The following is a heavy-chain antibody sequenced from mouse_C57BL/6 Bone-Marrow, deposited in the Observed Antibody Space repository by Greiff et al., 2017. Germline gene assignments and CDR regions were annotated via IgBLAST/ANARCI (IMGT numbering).Heavy chain of an antibody. CDR2: IWRGGST. CDR1: GFSFTSYG. Sequence: QVQLQQSGPGLVQPSQSLSITCTVSGFSFTSYGVHWVRQSPGKGLEWLGVIWRGGSTDYNAAFLSRLSIPKANSKCQVFFKMNSLQADDTAIYYCAPLGPWFAYWGQGTLVTVSA. D-gene: IGHD4-1*01. V-gene: IGHV2-5*01. J-gene: IGHJ3*01. CDR3: APLGPWFAY.